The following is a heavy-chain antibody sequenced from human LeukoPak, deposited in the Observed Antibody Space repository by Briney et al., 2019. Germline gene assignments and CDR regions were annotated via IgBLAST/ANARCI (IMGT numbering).Heavy chain of an antibody. CDR2: MNPNSGNT. CDR3: ARGRRYNWNPIPLEAFDI. CDR1: GYTFTSYY. J-gene: IGHJ3*02. Sequence: ASVKVSCKASGYTFTSYYMHWVRQAPGQGLEWMGWMNPNSGNTGYAQKFQGRVTMTRNTSISTAYMELSSLRSEDTAVYYCARGRRYNWNPIPLEAFDIWGQGTMVTVSS. D-gene: IGHD1-1*01. V-gene: IGHV1-8*02.